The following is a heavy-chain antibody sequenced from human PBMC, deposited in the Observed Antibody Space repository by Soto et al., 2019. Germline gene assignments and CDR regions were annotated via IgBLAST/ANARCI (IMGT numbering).Heavy chain of an antibody. J-gene: IGHJ6*02. Sequence: EVQLVESGGGLVQPGRSLRLSCSAAGFTFDDYAMHWVRQAQGKGLEWVSGISWNSGSIGYADSVKDRFTISRDNAKNSLYLQMNSLRAEDTALYYCAKCLRDGYNRNYYGMDVCGQGTTVTVSS. V-gene: IGHV3-9*01. CDR3: AKCLRDGYNRNYYGMDV. D-gene: IGHD5-12*01. CDR1: GFTFDDYA. CDR2: ISWNSGSI.